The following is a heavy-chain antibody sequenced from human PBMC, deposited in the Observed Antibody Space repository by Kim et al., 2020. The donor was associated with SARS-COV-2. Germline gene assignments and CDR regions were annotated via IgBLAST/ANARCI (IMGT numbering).Heavy chain of an antibody. J-gene: IGHJ6*02. D-gene: IGHD3-3*01. V-gene: IGHV4-4*07. CDR3: ARDSPAQPDYDFWSAGVLNFYGMDV. CDR2: IYTSGST. CDR1: GGSISSYY. Sequence: SETLSLTCTVSGGSISSYYWSWIRQPAGKGLEWIGRIYTSGSTNYNPSLKSRVTMSVDTSKNQFSLKLSSVTAADTAVYYCARDSPAQPDYDFWSAGVLNFYGMDVWGQGTTVTVSS.